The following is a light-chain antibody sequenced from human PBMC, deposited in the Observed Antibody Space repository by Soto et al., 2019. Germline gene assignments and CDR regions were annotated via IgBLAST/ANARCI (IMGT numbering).Light chain of an antibody. Sequence: VLTRPPSAEGTSIQRVTISCSGSSSNIGSNTVNWYQQLPGTAPKLLIYSNNQRPSGVPDRFSGSKSGTSASLAISGLQSEDEADYYCAAWDDSLNVLYVFGTGTKVTVL. J-gene: IGLJ1*01. V-gene: IGLV1-44*01. CDR1: SSNIGSNT. CDR2: SNN. CDR3: AAWDDSLNVLYV.